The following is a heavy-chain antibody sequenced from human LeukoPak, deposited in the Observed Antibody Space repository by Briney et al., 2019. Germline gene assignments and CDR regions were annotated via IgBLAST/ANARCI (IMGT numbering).Heavy chain of an antibody. CDR3: ARGPRYCSSTSCETFDY. CDR2: INSDGSST. V-gene: IGHV3-74*01. CDR1: GFTFSSYW. Sequence: GGSLRLSCAASGFTFSSYWMHWVRQAPGKGLVWVSRINSDGSSTSYADSVKGRFTISRDNAKNTLYLQMNSLRAEDTAVYYCARGPRYCSSTSCETFDYWGQGTLVTVSS. D-gene: IGHD2-2*01. J-gene: IGHJ4*02.